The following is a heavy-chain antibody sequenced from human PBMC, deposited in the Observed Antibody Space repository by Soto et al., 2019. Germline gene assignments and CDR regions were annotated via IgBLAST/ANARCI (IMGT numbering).Heavy chain of an antibody. V-gene: IGHV2-26*01. CDR3: ARIQGYCLSTSCYAGDH. CDR2: IFSNDAK. Sequence: QVTLKESGPVLVKPTEPLTLTCTVSGFSLSNARMGVSWIRQPPGKALEWLAHIFSNDAKSYSTSLKSRLTIPKDTSKSQVVLTMTNMHSVDTATYYCARIQGYCLSTSCYAGDHWGPGTLGTVSS. CDR1: GFSLSNARMG. J-gene: IGHJ4*02. D-gene: IGHD2-2*01.